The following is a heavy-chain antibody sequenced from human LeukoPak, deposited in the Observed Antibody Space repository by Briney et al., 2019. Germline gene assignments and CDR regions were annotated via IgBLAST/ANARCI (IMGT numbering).Heavy chain of an antibody. V-gene: IGHV3-23*01. CDR3: AKDPHYYGSGSYFDY. CDR2: ISGTGGNT. J-gene: IGHJ4*02. Sequence: GGSLRLSCAASGFTFSSHGMSWVRQAPGKGLEWVSTISGTGGNTYYADSVKGRFTISRDNSKNTLYLQMNSLRAEDTAVYYCAKDPHYYGSGSYFDYWGQGTLVTVSS. CDR1: GFTFSSHG. D-gene: IGHD3-10*01.